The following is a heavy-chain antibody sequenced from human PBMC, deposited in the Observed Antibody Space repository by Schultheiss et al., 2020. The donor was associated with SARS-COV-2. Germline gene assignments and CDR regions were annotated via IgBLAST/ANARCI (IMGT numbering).Heavy chain of an antibody. V-gene: IGHV4-4*07. Sequence: SETLSLTCTVSGGSISSYYWSWIRQPAGKGLEWIGRIYTSGSTNYNPSLKSRVTISLDTSKNQFSLKLSSVTAADTAVYYCAREYSGYDSRFDPWGQGTLVTVSS. D-gene: IGHD5-12*01. J-gene: IGHJ5*02. CDR1: GGSISSYY. CDR2: IYTSGST. CDR3: AREYSGYDSRFDP.